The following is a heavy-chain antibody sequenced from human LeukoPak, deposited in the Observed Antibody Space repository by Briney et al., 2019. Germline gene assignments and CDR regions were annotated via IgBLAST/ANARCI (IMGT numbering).Heavy chain of an antibody. V-gene: IGHV4-59*01. CDR1: GGSISSYY. CDR2: IYYSGST. D-gene: IGHD4-11*01. Sequence: SETLSLTCTVSGGSISSYYWSRIRQPPGKGLEWIGYIYYSGSTNYNPSLKSRVTISVDTSKNQFSLKLSSVTAADTAVYYCARVNRSNLDYWGQGTLVTVSS. J-gene: IGHJ4*02. CDR3: ARVNRSNLDY.